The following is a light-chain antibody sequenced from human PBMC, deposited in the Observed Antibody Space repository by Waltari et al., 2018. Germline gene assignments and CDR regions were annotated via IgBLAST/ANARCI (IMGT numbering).Light chain of an antibody. J-gene: IGKJ2*03. Sequence: EMTQSPDSLPVSLGERATINCKSSQSVLYNFNNKNYLAWFQLKPGQPPKLLIRWASTREPGVPDRFGGSGSGTDFTLTISSLQTEDVAVYYCQQYLTLPYSFGQGTKLEIK. CDR3: QQYLTLPYS. CDR2: WAS. CDR1: QSVLYNFNNKNY. V-gene: IGKV4-1*01.